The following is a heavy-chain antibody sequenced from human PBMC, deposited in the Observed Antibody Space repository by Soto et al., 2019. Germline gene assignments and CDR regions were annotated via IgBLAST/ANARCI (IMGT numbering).Heavy chain of an antibody. CDR1: GFGFSGYS. V-gene: IGHV3-30-3*01. Sequence: QVQLVESGGGVVQPGGSLRLSCLASGFGFSGYSMHWVLQAPGKGLDWVAVIKHDGSEIYYADSVKGRFTISKDDSKNTLHLQMNALRVDDTALYYCVRVGWGYSYGNGMDGWGQGTTVTVFS. J-gene: IGHJ6*02. D-gene: IGHD5-18*01. CDR2: IKHDGSEI. CDR3: VRVGWGYSYGNGMDG.